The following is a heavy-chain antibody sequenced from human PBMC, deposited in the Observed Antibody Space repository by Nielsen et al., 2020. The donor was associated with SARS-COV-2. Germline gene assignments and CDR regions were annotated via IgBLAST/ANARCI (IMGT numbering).Heavy chain of an antibody. CDR2: ITSSGYYA. D-gene: IGHD2-15*01. J-gene: IGHJ6*02. Sequence: GGSLRLSCAVSGFTFSSYAMNWVRQAPGKGLEWVSSITSSGYYANYEDSMNGRFTISRDNAKNSLYLQMNSLRAEDTALYHCARDPGTVVVVAATLGGAYGMDVWGQGTTVTVSS. CDR3: ARDPGTVVVVAATLGGAYGMDV. CDR1: GFTFSSYA. V-gene: IGHV3-21*04.